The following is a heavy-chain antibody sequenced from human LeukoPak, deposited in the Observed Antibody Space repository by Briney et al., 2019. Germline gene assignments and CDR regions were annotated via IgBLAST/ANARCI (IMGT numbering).Heavy chain of an antibody. J-gene: IGHJ4*02. Sequence: GGSLRLSCAASGFTFSSNAMSWVRKAPGKGLEWVSVITANGARTYYADSVKGRFTISRDNSKNTLSLQMSSLRADDTAVYYCAKDAVAPGSGGDYFDYWGQGTLVTVSS. CDR3: AKDAVAPGSGGDYFDY. D-gene: IGHD3-10*01. CDR2: ITANGART. CDR1: GFTFSSNA. V-gene: IGHV3-23*01.